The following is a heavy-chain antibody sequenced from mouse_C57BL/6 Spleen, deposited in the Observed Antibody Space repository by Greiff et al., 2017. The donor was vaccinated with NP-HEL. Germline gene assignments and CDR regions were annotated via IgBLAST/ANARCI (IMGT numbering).Heavy chain of an antibody. CDR1: GFTFTDYY. CDR2: IRNKANGYTT. J-gene: IGHJ4*01. D-gene: IGHD2-1*01. V-gene: IGHV7-3*01. CDR3: ARYNGNYVNYAMDY. Sequence: EVQLVESGGGLVQPGGSLSLSCAASGFTFTDYYMSWVRQPPGKALEWLGFIRNKANGYTTEYSASVKGRFTISRDNSQSILYLQMNALRAEDSATYYCARYNGNYVNYAMDYWGQGTSVTVSS.